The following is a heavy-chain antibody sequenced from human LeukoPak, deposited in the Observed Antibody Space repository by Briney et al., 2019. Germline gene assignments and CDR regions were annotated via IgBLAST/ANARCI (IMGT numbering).Heavy chain of an antibody. CDR1: GGTFSSYA. J-gene: IGHJ4*02. D-gene: IGHD6-13*01. V-gene: IGHV1-69*13. CDR3: ARRSSSWYSYFDY. CDR2: IIPIFGTA. Sequence: ASVKVSCKASGGTFSSYAISWVRQAPGQGLEWMGGIIPIFGTANYAQKFQGRVTITADESTSTAYMELSSLRSEDSAVYYCARRSSSWYSYFDYWGQGTLVTVSP.